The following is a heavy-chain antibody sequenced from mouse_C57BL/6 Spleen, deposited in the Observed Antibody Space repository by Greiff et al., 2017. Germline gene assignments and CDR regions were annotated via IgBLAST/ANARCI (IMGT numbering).Heavy chain of an antibody. Sequence: EVKLMESGGGLVQPGGSMKLSCAASGFTFSDAWMDWVRQSPEKGLECVAEIRNKANNHATYYAESVKGRFTISRDDSKSSVYLQMNSLRAEDTGIDYCTYGYPLAYWGQGTLVTVSA. D-gene: IGHD2-2*01. V-gene: IGHV6-6*01. CDR2: IRNKANNHAT. J-gene: IGHJ3*01. CDR1: GFTFSDAW. CDR3: TYGYPLAY.